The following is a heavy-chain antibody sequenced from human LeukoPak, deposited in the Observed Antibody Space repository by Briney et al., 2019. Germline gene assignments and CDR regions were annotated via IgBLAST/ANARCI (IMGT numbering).Heavy chain of an antibody. V-gene: IGHV1-18*01. CDR1: GYTFTSYG. J-gene: IGHJ4*02. CDR2: ISPYNGNT. D-gene: IGHD3-22*01. CDR3: ARDLKQGIYDSSYHDY. Sequence: ASVKVSCKASGYTFTSYGISWVRQAPGQGLEWMGRISPYNGNTDYAQKLQGRVTMTTDTSTSTAYMELRSLRSDDTAVYYCARDLKQGIYDSSYHDYWGQGTLVTVSS.